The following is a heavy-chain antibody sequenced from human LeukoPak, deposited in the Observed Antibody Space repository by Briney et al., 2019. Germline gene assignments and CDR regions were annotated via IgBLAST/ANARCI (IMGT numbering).Heavy chain of an antibody. CDR2: MNPNSGNT. D-gene: IGHD3-10*01. V-gene: IGHV1-8*02. J-gene: IGHJ4*02. Sequence: ASVKVSCKASGYTFSNYDINWVRQATGQGFEWMGWMNPNSGNTGYAQKFQGRITMTRNTSISTAYMELSSLRIEDTAVYYCATGYITMVRGVRGAPDYWGQGTLVTVSS. CDR1: GYTFSNYD. CDR3: ATGYITMVRGVRGAPDY.